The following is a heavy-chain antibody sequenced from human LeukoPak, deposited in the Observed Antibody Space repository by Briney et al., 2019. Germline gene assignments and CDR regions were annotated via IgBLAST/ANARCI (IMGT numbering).Heavy chain of an antibody. CDR3: ARDWRYDYVWGSYRSHDAFDI. V-gene: IGHV3-30-3*01. Sequence: GGSLRLSCAASGFTFSSYAMHWVRQAPGKGLEWVAVISYDGSNKYYADSVKGRFTISRDNSKNTLYLQMNSLRAEDTAVYYCARDWRYDYVWGSYRSHDAFDIWGQGTMVTVSS. J-gene: IGHJ3*02. CDR2: ISYDGSNK. CDR1: GFTFSSYA. D-gene: IGHD3-16*02.